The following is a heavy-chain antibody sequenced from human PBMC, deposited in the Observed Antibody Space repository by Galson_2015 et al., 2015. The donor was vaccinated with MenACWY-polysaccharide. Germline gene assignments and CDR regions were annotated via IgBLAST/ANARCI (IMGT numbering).Heavy chain of an antibody. CDR1: GGSFSGYY. V-gene: IGHV4-34*01. D-gene: IGHD6-13*01. CDR2: INHSGDT. Sequence: ETLSLTCTVYGGSFSGYYWSWIRQPPGKGLEWIGEINHSGDTNYNPSLKSRVTMSVDTSKNQFSLKLSSVTAADTAVFYCARVAFSSLVRGKYAFDVWGQGTMVTVSS. J-gene: IGHJ3*01. CDR3: ARVAFSSLVRGKYAFDV.